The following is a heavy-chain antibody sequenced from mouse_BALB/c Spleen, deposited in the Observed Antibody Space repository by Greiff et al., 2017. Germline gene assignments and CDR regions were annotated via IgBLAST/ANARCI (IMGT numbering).Heavy chain of an antibody. Sequence: DLVKPGASVKLSCKASGYTFTSYWINWIKQRPGQGLEWIGRIAPGSGSTYYNEMFKGKATLTVDTSSSTAYIQLSSLSSEDSAVYLCARGGPMITTWFAYWGQGTLVTVSA. V-gene: IGHV1S41*01. CDR2: IAPGSGST. D-gene: IGHD2-4*01. J-gene: IGHJ3*01. CDR1: GYTFTSYW. CDR3: ARGGPMITTWFAY.